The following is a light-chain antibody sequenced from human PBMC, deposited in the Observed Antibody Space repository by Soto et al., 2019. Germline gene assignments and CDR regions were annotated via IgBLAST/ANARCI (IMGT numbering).Light chain of an antibody. Sequence: EIVLTQSPGTLCLSPGERATLSCRASQSVSSTFLAWYQQKPGQAPRLLIYATSSRATGIPDRFSGSGSGTDFTLTISRLEPEDFAEYFCQQYVTSPLTFGVGTKVDIK. V-gene: IGKV3-20*01. CDR3: QQYVTSPLT. J-gene: IGKJ4*01. CDR2: ATS. CDR1: QSVSSTF.